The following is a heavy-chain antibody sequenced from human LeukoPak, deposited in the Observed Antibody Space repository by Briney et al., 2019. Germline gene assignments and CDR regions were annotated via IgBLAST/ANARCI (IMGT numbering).Heavy chain of an antibody. CDR1: GGSISSYF. Sequence: PSETLSLTCTVSGGSISSYFWSWIRQPPGKGLEWIGYIYYSGTTYYHPSLKSRVTMSVDTSKNQFSLKVNSVTAADTAIYYCARHYYGGSGAFDIWGHGTMVTVSS. J-gene: IGHJ3*02. CDR2: IYYSGTT. D-gene: IGHD4-23*01. CDR3: ARHYYGGSGAFDI. V-gene: IGHV4-59*08.